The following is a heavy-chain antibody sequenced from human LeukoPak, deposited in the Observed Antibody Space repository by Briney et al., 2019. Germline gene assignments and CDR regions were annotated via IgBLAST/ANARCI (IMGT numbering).Heavy chain of an antibody. V-gene: IGHV3-48*01. J-gene: IGHJ4*02. CDR2: ISGSTATI. CDR3: AREGYSYYDSSGYSNFDY. D-gene: IGHD3-22*01. Sequence: GGSLRLSCAASGFTFSSYAMSWVRQAPGKGLEWVSYISGSTATIYYADSVKGRFTISRDNAKNSLYLQMNSLRAEDTAIYYCAREGYSYYDSSGYSNFDYWGQGTLVTVSS. CDR1: GFTFSSYA.